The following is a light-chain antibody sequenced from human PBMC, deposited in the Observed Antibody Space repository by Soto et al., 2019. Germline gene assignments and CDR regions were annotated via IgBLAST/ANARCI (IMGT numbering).Light chain of an antibody. Sequence: EIVMTKSPATLYVSPGESVTLSCTASQSVKTNLAWYQQRPGQAPRLLVYGASTRAPGIPARFYGSGFGTDLPLTIRSLQSEDFALYYCQQCDTLLVAFGGGTKVE. J-gene: IGKJ4*01. CDR1: QSVKTN. CDR3: QQCDTLLVA. V-gene: IGKV3-15*01. CDR2: GAS.